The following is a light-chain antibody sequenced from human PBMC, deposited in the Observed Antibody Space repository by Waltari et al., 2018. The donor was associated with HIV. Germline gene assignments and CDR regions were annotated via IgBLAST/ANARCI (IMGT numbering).Light chain of an antibody. CDR1: ISNIGTNA. CDR2: SDS. J-gene: IGLJ3*02. V-gene: IGLV1-44*01. Sequence: HSVLTQAPSASGTLGQRVTISCSGSISNIGTNAVSWFQQLPGRSHRLIIFSDSQRPSGVPDRFSAPKSGTSASLAIDGLESGDDADYYCAARDDILSGSWVFGGGT. CDR3: AARDDILSGSWV.